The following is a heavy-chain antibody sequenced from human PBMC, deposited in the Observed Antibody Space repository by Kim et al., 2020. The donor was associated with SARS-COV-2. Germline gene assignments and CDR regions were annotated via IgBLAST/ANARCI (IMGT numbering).Heavy chain of an antibody. J-gene: IGHJ4*02. D-gene: IGHD6-6*01. Sequence: GAAQTYQGRVTMTRTTSISPAYMELSSLRSEDTAVYYCARALTSSSLYDYWGQGTLVTVSS. CDR3: ARALTSSSLYDY. V-gene: IGHV1-8*01.